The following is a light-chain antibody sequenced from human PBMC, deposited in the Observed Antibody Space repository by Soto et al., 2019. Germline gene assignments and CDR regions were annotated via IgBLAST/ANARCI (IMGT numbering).Light chain of an antibody. V-gene: IGKV3-20*01. CDR2: GAS. Sequence: EIVLTQSPGTLSLSPGERATLSCMASQSVSSSYLAWYQQKPGQAPRLLIYGASSRATGIPDRFSGSGSGTEFTPTISRLEPEDFAVSYCQQYGSSPLAFGGGTKVEIK. CDR1: QSVSSSY. CDR3: QQYGSSPLA. J-gene: IGKJ4*01.